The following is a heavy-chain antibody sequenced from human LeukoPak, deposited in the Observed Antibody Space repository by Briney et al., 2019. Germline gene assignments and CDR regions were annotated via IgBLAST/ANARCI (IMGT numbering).Heavy chain of an antibody. V-gene: IGHV1-2*02. D-gene: IGHD6-13*01. CDR3: ARAGRMQQLDGYYYYYYMDV. J-gene: IGHJ6*03. Sequence: GASVKVSCKASGYTFTGSYMHWVRQAPGQGLEGMGWINPKRGDTNYAQKFQGRVTMTRDTSISTAYMELSRLRSDDTAVYYCARAGRMQQLDGYYYYYYMDVWGKGTTVTVSS. CDR2: INPKRGDT. CDR1: GYTFTGSY.